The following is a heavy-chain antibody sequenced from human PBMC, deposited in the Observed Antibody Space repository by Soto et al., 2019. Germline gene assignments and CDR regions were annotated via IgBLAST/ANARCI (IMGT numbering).Heavy chain of an antibody. D-gene: IGHD4-4*01. V-gene: IGHV4-59*01. CDR3: ASLSGNYVSYYYYYGMDV. CDR1: GGSISSYY. J-gene: IGHJ6*02. CDR2: IYYSGST. Sequence: SETLSLTCTVSGGSISSYYWSWIRQPPGKGLEWIGYIYYSGSTNYNPSLKSRVTISVDTSKNQFSLKLSSVTAADTAVYYCASLSGNYVSYYYYYGMDVWGHGTTVTVSS.